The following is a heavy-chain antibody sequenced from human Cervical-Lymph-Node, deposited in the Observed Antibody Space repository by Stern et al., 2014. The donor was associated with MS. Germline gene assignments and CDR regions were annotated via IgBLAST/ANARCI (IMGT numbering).Heavy chain of an antibody. V-gene: IGHV3-30-3*01. CDR2: ISYDGSKA. Sequence: HLVQSGGGVVQPARALRLSCAATGFNFSSYAMQWVRQAPGKGLEWLAVISYDGSKAYYTESVKGRFTVSRDNSKNTLFLQVSSLRPEDTAEYYCARDLVWFGELDWGAMDVWGHGTTVTVSS. D-gene: IGHD3-10*01. J-gene: IGHJ6*02. CDR3: ARDLVWFGELDWGAMDV. CDR1: GFNFSSYA.